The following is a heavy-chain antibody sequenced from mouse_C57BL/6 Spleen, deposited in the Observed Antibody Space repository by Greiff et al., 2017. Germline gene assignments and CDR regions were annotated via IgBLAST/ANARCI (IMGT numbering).Heavy chain of an antibody. CDR3: ARGGRSPYFDV. V-gene: IGHV1-64*01. Sequence: VQLQQPGAELVQPGASVKLSCKASGYTFTSYWMHWVKQRPGQGLEWLGMIHPNSGSTNYNEKFKGKATLTVDKSSSTAYMQLSSRTAEDSAVYYCARGGRSPYFDVWGTGTTVTVSS. D-gene: IGHD1-1*01. CDR2: IHPNSGST. J-gene: IGHJ1*03. CDR1: GYTFTSYW.